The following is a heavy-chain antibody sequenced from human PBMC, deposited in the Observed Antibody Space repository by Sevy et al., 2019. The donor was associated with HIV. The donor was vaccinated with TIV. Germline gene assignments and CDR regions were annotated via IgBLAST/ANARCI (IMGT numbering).Heavy chain of an antibody. CDR2: IYYSGST. D-gene: IGHD5-12*01. Sequence: SETLSLTCTVSGGSVSSGSYYWSWIRQPPGKGLEWIGYIYYSGSTNYNPSLKSRVTISVDTSKNQFSLKLSSVTAADTAVYYCARDRYSGYDFGRGTTAIERAFDIWGQGTMVTVS. CDR1: GGSVSSGSYY. V-gene: IGHV4-61*01. CDR3: ARDRYSGYDFGRGTTAIERAFDI. J-gene: IGHJ3*02.